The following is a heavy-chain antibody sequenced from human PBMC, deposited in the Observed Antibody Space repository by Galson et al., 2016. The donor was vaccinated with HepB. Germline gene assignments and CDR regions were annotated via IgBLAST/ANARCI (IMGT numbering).Heavy chain of an antibody. CDR2: ISSDGKSM. CDR3: VKHDRGPADH. D-gene: IGHD3-16*01. V-gene: IGHV3-64D*08. Sequence: SLRLSCAASGFTFSSYGLHWVRQAPGKGLEFVAAISSDGKSMYSADSVKGRFSISRDNLKSILYLQMSSLRPEDTATYYCVKHDRGPADHWGQGTPVTVSS. CDR1: GFTFSSYG. J-gene: IGHJ1*01.